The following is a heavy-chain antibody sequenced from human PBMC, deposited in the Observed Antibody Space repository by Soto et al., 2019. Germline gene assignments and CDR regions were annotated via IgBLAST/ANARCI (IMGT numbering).Heavy chain of an antibody. CDR2: MNPNSGNT. D-gene: IGHD4-4*01. V-gene: IGHV1-8*01. J-gene: IGHJ6*02. CDR3: ARGGLHPVRSGYYGMDV. Sequence: GASVKVSCKASGYTFTSYDINWVRQATGQGLEWMGWMNPNSGNTGYAQKFQGRVTMTTDTSTSTAYMELRSLRSDDTAVYYCARGGLHPVRSGYYGMDVWGQGTTVTVSS. CDR1: GYTFTSYD.